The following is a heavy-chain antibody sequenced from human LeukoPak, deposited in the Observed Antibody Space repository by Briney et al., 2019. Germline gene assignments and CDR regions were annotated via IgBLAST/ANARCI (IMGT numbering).Heavy chain of an antibody. Sequence: QPGGSLRLSCAASGFTFSSSWMHWVRQAPGKGLVWVSRINSDGSITTYADSVRGRFTISRDNAKSTLYLQMNSLRAVDTAVYYCASSTQISKYADYWGQGALVTVSS. CDR3: ASSTQISKYADY. CDR2: INSDGSIT. CDR1: GFTFSSSW. D-gene: IGHD2-2*01. V-gene: IGHV3-74*01. J-gene: IGHJ4*02.